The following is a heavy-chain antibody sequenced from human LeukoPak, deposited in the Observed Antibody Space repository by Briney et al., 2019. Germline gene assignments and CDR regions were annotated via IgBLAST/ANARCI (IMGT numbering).Heavy chain of an antibody. CDR2: ISSSISTI. CDR1: GFTFSSYS. CDR3: ARGVRAWELLHHYYYYYYMDV. J-gene: IGHJ6*03. Sequence: GGSLRLSCAASGFTFSSYSMNWVRQAPGKGLEWVSYISSSISTIYYADSVKGRFTISRDNAKNSPYLQMNSLRAEDTAVYYCARGVRAWELLHHYYYYYYMDVWGKGTTVTVSS. D-gene: IGHD1-26*01. V-gene: IGHV3-48*04.